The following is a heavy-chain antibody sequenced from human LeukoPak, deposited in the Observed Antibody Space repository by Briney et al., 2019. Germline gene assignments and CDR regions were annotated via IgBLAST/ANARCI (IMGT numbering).Heavy chain of an antibody. D-gene: IGHD2-2*01. J-gene: IGHJ4*02. CDR2: IKQDGSAK. CDR1: GFTFSKYW. Sequence: GGSLRLSCVASGFTFSKYWMTWVRQAPGKGLAWVANIKQDGSAKYYIDSVKGRFAISRDNAKNSLYLQMNSLRAEDTAVYYCAKGDIVVVPAAAFDYWGQGTLVTVSS. CDR3: AKGDIVVVPAAAFDY. V-gene: IGHV3-7*01.